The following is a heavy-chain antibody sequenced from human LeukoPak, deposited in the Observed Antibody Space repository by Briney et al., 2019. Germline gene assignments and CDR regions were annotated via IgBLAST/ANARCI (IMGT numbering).Heavy chain of an antibody. V-gene: IGHV1-69*04. D-gene: IGHD3-9*01. CDR3: ARSLTGPSPFDY. J-gene: IGHJ4*02. Sequence: GASVKVSCKASGYTFTSYAISWVRQAPGQGLEWMGRIIPILGIANYAQKFQGRVTITADKSTSTAYMELSSLRSEDTAVYYCARSLTGPSPFDYWGQGTLVTVSS. CDR2: IIPILGIA. CDR1: GYTFTSYA.